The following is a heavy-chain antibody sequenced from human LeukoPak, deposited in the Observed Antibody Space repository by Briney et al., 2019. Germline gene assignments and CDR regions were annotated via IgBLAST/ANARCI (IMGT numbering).Heavy chain of an antibody. CDR2: INPNSGGT. CDR1: GYTFTGYN. CDR3: ASLVPAVFDY. V-gene: IGHV1-2*02. D-gene: IGHD2-2*01. Sequence: ASVRLSCKAAGYTFTGYNMHWVRQAPGQGLEWMGWINPNSGGTNYEQKSQGRVTMTRDKSSSTAYMELSRLRSDDTAVYYCASLVPAVFDYWGQGTLVTVSS. J-gene: IGHJ4*02.